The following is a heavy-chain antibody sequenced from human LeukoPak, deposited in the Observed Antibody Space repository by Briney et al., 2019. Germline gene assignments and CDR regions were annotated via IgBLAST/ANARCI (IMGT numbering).Heavy chain of an antibody. Sequence: PGGSLRLSCAASGFTFDDYAMHWVRQAPGKGLEWVSGISWNSGSIGYADSVKGRFTISRDNAKNSLYLQMNSLRAEDTALYYCARSYDFWSGYSGDVDYWGQGTLVTVSS. D-gene: IGHD3-3*01. CDR3: ARSYDFWSGYSGDVDY. J-gene: IGHJ4*02. CDR1: GFTFDDYA. CDR2: ISWNSGSI. V-gene: IGHV3-9*01.